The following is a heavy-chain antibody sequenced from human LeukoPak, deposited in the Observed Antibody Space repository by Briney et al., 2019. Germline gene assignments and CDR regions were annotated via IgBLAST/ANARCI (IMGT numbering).Heavy chain of an antibody. CDR3: AITGGCISTLDF. Sequence: GGSLRLSCTASGFTFSNFLMHWVRQAPGKGLVWVSGIDTAGSATRYADSVKGRFTISRDSAKNTLFLQINSLRAEDTAVYYRAITGGCISTLDFWGKGPLVTVS. D-gene: IGHD1-14*01. CDR1: GFTFSNFL. J-gene: IGHJ4*02. CDR2: IDTAGSAT. V-gene: IGHV3-74*01.